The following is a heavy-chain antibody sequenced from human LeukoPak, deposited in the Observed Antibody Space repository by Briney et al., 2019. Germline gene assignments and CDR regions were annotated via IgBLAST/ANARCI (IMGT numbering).Heavy chain of an antibody. CDR3: ARDLYCSSTSCSEYFQH. Sequence: SVKVSCKASGGTFISYAISWVRQAPGQGLEWMGGIIPIFGTANYAQKFQGRVTITTDESTSTAYMELSSLRSEDTAVYYCARDLYCSSTSCSEYFQHWGQGTLSPSLQ. V-gene: IGHV1-69*05. CDR2: IIPIFGTA. CDR1: GGTFISYA. J-gene: IGHJ1*01. D-gene: IGHD2-2*01.